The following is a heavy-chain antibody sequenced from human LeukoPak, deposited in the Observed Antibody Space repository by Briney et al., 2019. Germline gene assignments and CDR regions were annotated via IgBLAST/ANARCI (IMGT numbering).Heavy chain of an antibody. CDR3: ARDMGSGYSV. CDR1: GFTFSSYE. V-gene: IGHV3-21*01. J-gene: IGHJ4*02. D-gene: IGHD3-22*01. CDR2: ISSSSSYI. Sequence: GGSLRLSCAASGFTFSSYEMNWVRQAPGKGLEWVSSISSSSSYIYYADSVKGRFTISRDNAKNSLYLQMNSLRAEDTAVYYCARDMGSGYSVWGQGTLVTVSS.